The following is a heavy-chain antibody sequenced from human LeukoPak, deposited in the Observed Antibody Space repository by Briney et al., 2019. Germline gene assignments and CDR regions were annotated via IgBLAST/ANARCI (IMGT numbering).Heavy chain of an antibody. Sequence: GESLKISCKGSGYSFTSYWIGWVRQMPGKGLEWMGIIYPGDSDTRYSPSFQGQVTISADKSISTAYLQWSSLKASDTAMYYCASPSPYCGGDRSHDAFDIWGQGTMVTVSS. CDR3: ASPSPYCGGDRSHDAFDI. CDR1: GYSFTSYW. V-gene: IGHV5-51*01. J-gene: IGHJ3*02. D-gene: IGHD2-21*02. CDR2: IYPGDSDT.